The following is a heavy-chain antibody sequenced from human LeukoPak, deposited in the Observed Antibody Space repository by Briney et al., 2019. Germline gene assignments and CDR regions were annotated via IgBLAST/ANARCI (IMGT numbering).Heavy chain of an antibody. CDR1: GFTFDDYA. D-gene: IGHD6-19*01. J-gene: IGHJ4*02. V-gene: IGHV3-9*01. CDR3: AKTPRRAGTSFDY. Sequence: PGGSLRLSCAASGFTFDDYAMHWVRQAPGKGLEWVSGISWNSGSIGYADSVKGRFTISRDNAKNSLYLQMNSLGAEDTALYYCAKTPRRAGTSFDYWGQGTLVTVSS. CDR2: ISWNSGSI.